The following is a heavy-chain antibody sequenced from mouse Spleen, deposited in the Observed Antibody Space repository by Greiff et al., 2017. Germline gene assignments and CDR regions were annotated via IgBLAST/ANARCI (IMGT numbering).Heavy chain of an antibody. CDR1: GDSITSGY. D-gene: IGHD1-1*01. J-gene: IGHJ3*01. CDR2: ISYSGST. V-gene: IGHV3-8*02. Sequence: EVMLVESGPSLVKPSQTLSLTCSVTGDSITSGYWNWIRKFPGNKLEYMGYISYSGSTYYNPSLKSRISITRDTSKNQYYLQLNSVTTEDTATYYCARYIHYYGTSWFAYWGQGTLVTVSA. CDR3: ARYIHYYGTSWFAY.